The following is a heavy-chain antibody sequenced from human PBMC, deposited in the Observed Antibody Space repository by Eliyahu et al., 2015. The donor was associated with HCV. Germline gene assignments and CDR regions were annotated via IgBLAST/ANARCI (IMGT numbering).Heavy chain of an antibody. V-gene: IGHV3-11*01. CDR1: GFTFXDYY. Sequence: QVQLVESGGGLVKPGGSLRLSCAASGFTFXDYYXXWIRQAPGKGLEWVSYISSSGSTIYYADSVKGRFTISRDNAKNSLYLQMNSLRAEDTAVYYCARYVWGSYRSKAPPYYFDYWGQGTLVTVSS. CDR2: ISSSGSTI. D-gene: IGHD3-16*02. J-gene: IGHJ4*02. CDR3: ARYVWGSYRSKAPPYYFDY.